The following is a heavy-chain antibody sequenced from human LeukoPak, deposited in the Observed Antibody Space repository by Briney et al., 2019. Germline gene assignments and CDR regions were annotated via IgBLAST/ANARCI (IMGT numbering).Heavy chain of an antibody. CDR3: ARQGPIKYCSSISCHAQRAPRADSYYYMDV. J-gene: IGHJ6*03. V-gene: IGHV4-34*01. Sequence: SETLSLTCGVFGGSFTGYYWSWIRQSPGKGLEWIGEINHGGGTNYSPSLKSRVTISADTSKKQFSLKLRSVTAADTARYYCARQGPIKYCSSISCHAQRAPRADSYYYMDVWGNGTTVTISS. D-gene: IGHD2-2*01. CDR1: GGSFTGYY. CDR2: INHGGGT.